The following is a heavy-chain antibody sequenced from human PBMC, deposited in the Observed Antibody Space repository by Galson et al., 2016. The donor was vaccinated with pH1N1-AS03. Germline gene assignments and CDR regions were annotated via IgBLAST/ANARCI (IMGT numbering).Heavy chain of an antibody. J-gene: IGHJ4*02. D-gene: IGHD3-10*01. Sequence: SVKVSCKASGGTLNNYAINWVRQVPGQGLEWMGGISPIFGSANHAQKFQGRVTITADTFTNTVYMELSSLRSEDTAVYYCARGLTYHFGSGSVFWGQGTLVTVSS. V-gene: IGHV1-69*06. CDR1: GGTLNNYA. CDR2: ISPIFGSA. CDR3: ARGLTYHFGSGSVF.